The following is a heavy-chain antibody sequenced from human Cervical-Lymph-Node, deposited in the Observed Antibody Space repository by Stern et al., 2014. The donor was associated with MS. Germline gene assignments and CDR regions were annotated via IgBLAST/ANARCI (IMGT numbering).Heavy chain of an antibody. Sequence: QVQLVQSGGGVVQPGRSLRLSCAASGFSFSRYAMHWVRQAPGKGLEWVALIWYDGSNPYYADSVTGRFNISRDNFKNTLYLQMNSLRAEDTAVYYCASAYSSSHYYFDYWGQGTLVTVSS. J-gene: IGHJ4*02. D-gene: IGHD6-13*01. V-gene: IGHV3-33*01. CDR3: ASAYSSSHYYFDY. CDR1: GFSFSRYA. CDR2: IWYDGSNP.